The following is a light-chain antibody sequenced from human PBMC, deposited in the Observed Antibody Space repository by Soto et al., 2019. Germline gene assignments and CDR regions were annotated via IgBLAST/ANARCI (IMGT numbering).Light chain of an antibody. V-gene: IGKV1-5*01. CDR2: DAS. J-gene: IGKJ4*01. CDR1: QSISSW. Sequence: DIQMTQSPSTLSASVGDRVTITCRASQSISSWSAWYQQKPGKAPKLLIYDASSLESGVPSRFSGSGSGTEFTLTISSLQPDDFATYYCQQYNSYSFGGGTKVEIK. CDR3: QQYNSYS.